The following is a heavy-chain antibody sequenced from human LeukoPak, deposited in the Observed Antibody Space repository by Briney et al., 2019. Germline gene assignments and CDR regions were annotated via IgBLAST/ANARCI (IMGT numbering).Heavy chain of an antibody. V-gene: IGHV4-39*07. CDR1: GFTFSSYA. J-gene: IGHJ6*02. CDR2: IYYSGST. Sequence: PGGSLRLSCAASGFTFSSYAMSWVRQAPGKGLEWIGSIYYSGSTYYNPSLKGRVTISVDTSKNQFSLKLSSVTAADTAVYYCARDHECSSTSCYAADYYGMDVWGQGTMVTVSS. D-gene: IGHD2-2*01. CDR3: ARDHECSSTSCYAADYYGMDV.